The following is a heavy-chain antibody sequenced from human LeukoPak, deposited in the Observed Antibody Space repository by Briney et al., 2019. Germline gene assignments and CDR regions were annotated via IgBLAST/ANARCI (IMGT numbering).Heavy chain of an antibody. Sequence: ASVKVSCKASGYTFTSYYMHWVRQAPGQGLEWMGWISAYNGNTNYAQKLQGRVTMTTDTSTSTAYMELRSLRSDDTAVYYCARDHLTYSSSWYGWFDPWGQGTLVTVSS. J-gene: IGHJ5*02. CDR2: ISAYNGNT. D-gene: IGHD6-13*01. V-gene: IGHV1-18*04. CDR1: GYTFTSYY. CDR3: ARDHLTYSSSWYGWFDP.